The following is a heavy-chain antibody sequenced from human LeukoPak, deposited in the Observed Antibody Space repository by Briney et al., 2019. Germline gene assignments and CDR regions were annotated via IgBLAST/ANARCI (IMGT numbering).Heavy chain of an antibody. CDR1: GFPLGDYG. J-gene: IGHJ4*02. V-gene: IGHV3-20*04. CDR3: ARGTNYGDYVFGY. Sequence: GGSLRLSCAASGFPLGDYGMSWVRRLPGKGLEWVSSLNWNGGSTTYADSVKGRFTISRDNAKNSLYLQMNSLRAEDTALYYCARGTNYGDYVFGYWGQGTLVTVSS. CDR2: LNWNGGST. D-gene: IGHD4-17*01.